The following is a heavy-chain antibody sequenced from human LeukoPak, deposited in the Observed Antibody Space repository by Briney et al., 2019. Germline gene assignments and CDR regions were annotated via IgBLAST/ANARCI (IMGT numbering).Heavy chain of an antibody. J-gene: IGHJ4*02. Sequence: SETLSLTCTVSGGSISSYYWSWIRQPPGKGLEWIGYIYYSGSTNYNPSLKSRVTISVDTSKNQFSLKLSSVTAADTAVYYCAGTGITGTTKRLFDYWGQGTLVTVSS. CDR1: GGSISSYY. V-gene: IGHV4-59*01. CDR2: IYYSGST. CDR3: AGTGITGTTKRLFDY. D-gene: IGHD1-7*01.